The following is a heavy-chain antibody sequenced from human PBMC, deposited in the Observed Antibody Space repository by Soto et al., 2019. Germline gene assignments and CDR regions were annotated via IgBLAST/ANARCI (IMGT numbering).Heavy chain of an antibody. CDR2: IRKNGYGGTT. CDR1: GFTFGDYV. CDR3: TRDIVGATGFDY. V-gene: IGHV3-49*03. D-gene: IGHD1-26*01. Sequence: GGSLRLSCTASGFTFGDYVMVLFRQAPGKGLEWVGFIRKNGYGGTTEYAASVKGRFSISRDDAKSIAYLQMNSLKTEDTALYYCTRDIVGATGFDYWGQGTLVTVSS. J-gene: IGHJ4*02.